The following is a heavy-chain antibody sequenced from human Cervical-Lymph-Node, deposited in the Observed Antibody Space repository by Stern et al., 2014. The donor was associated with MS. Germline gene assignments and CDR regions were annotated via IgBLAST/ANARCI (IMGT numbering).Heavy chain of an antibody. CDR2: FDPEDGET. CDR3: ATVGYYYDSPAFDY. J-gene: IGHJ4*02. V-gene: IGHV1-24*01. CDR1: GYTLTELS. D-gene: IGHD3-22*01. Sequence: QVQLLQPGAEVKKPGASVKVSCKVSGYTLTELSMHWVRQAPGKGLEWMGGFDPEDGETIYAQKFQGRVTMTEDTSTDTAYMELSSLRSEDTAVYYCATVGYYYDSPAFDYWGQGTLVTVSS.